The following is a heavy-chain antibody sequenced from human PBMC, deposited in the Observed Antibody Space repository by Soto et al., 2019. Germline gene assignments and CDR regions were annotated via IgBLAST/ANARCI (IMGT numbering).Heavy chain of an antibody. CDR1: GYSFTSYW. CDR3: ARRDSSGYYLPFDY. Sequence: PVESLKLSCKGSGYSFTSYWIGWVRQMPGKGLEWMGMIDPGDSYTSYSPSFQGHVTISADKSISTAYLQWSSLKASDTAMYYCARRDSSGYYLPFDYWGQGTLVTVSS. J-gene: IGHJ4*02. V-gene: IGHV5-10-1*01. CDR2: IDPGDSYT. D-gene: IGHD3-22*01.